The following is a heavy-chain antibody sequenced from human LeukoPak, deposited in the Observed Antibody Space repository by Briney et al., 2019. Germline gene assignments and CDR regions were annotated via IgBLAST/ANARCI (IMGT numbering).Heavy chain of an antibody. Sequence: PSETLSLTCTVSGGSISSSSYYWGWIRQPPGKGLEWIGSIYYSGSTCYNPSLKSRVTISVDTSKNQFSLKLSSVTAADTAVYYCARHGYSYGSDYWGQGTLVTVSS. D-gene: IGHD5-18*01. J-gene: IGHJ4*02. CDR3: ARHGYSYGSDY. CDR1: GGSISSSSYY. CDR2: IYYSGST. V-gene: IGHV4-39*01.